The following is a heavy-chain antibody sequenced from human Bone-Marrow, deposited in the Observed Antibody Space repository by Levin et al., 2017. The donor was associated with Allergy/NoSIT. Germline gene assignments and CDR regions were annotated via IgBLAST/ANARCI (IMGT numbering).Heavy chain of an antibody. Sequence: GESLKISCAASGFTFSDYYMSWNRQAPGKGLEWVSYIGGSGGNIYYADSVKGRFTISRDNAKNSLYLQMNSLRAEDTAVYYCARLGYCSTTSCKGDWFDPWGQGTLVTVSS. J-gene: IGHJ5*02. V-gene: IGHV3-11*01. CDR2: IGGSGGNI. CDR3: ARLGYCSTTSCKGDWFDP. D-gene: IGHD2-2*01. CDR1: GFTFSDYY.